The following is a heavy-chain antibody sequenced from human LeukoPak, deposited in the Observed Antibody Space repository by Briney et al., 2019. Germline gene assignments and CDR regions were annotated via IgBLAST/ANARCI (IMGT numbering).Heavy chain of an antibody. Sequence: ASVKVSCKASGGTFSSYAISWVRQAPGQGLEWMGGIIPIFGTANYAQKFQGRVTITADESTSTAYMELSSLRSEDTAVYYCARVLSSGYHYYYYYGMDVWGQGTTVTVSS. V-gene: IGHV1-69*13. CDR2: IIPIFGTA. CDR3: ARVLSSGYHYYYYYGMDV. J-gene: IGHJ6*02. CDR1: GGTFSSYA. D-gene: IGHD3-3*01.